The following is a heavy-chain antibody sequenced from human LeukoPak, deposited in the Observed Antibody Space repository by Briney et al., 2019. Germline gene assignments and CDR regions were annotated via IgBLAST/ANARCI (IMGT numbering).Heavy chain of an antibody. J-gene: IGHJ4*02. Sequence: PSETLSLTCTVSGGSISSSSYYWGWIRQPPGKGLEWIGSIYYRGSPYYNPSLKSRVTISVDTSKNQFSLKLSSVTAADTAVYYCATLGYSYGTDYWGQGTLVTVSS. CDR3: ATLGYSYGTDY. CDR2: IYYRGSP. CDR1: GGSISSSSYY. D-gene: IGHD5-18*01. V-gene: IGHV4-39*01.